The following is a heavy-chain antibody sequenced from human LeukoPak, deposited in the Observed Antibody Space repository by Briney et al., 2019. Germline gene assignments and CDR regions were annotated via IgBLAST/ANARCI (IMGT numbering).Heavy chain of an antibody. CDR3: AKTGEVWFGELLALDY. CDR1: GFTFSSYA. CDR2: ISGSGGST. Sequence: PGGSLRLSCAASGFTFSSYAMSRVRQAPGKGLEWVSAISGSGGSTYYADSVKDRFTISRDNSKNTLYLQMNSLRAEDTAVYYCAKTGEVWFGELLALDYWGQGSLVTVSS. D-gene: IGHD3-10*01. V-gene: IGHV3-23*01. J-gene: IGHJ4*02.